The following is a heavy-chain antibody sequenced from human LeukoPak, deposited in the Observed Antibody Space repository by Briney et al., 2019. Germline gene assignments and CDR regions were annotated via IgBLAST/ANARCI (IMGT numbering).Heavy chain of an antibody. CDR1: RFSISSYE. V-gene: IGHV3-48*03. Sequence: GGSLRLSCAASRFSISSYEMNWVRQAPGKGLEWVSYISSSGSTIYYADSVKGRFTISRDNAKNSLHLQMNSLRAEDTAVYYCARVELAPYYYYMDVWGKGTTVTVSS. J-gene: IGHJ6*03. CDR3: ARVELAPYYYYMDV. CDR2: ISSSGSTI. D-gene: IGHD1-7*01.